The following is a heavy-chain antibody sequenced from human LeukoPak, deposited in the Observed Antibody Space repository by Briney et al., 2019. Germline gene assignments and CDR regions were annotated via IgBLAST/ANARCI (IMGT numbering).Heavy chain of an antibody. CDR1: GGSLSSGGYY. J-gene: IGHJ6*03. V-gene: IGHV4-30-2*01. CDR3: ATGGRLKLGLRTNYYYMDV. Sequence: SETLSLTCTVSGGSLSSGGYYWSWIRQPPGTGLEWIGYIYHSGSTYYNPSLKSRVTISVDRPKNQFSLKLSSLTAADTAVYYCATGGRLKLGLRTNYYYMDVWGKGTTVTVPS. D-gene: IGHD7-27*01. CDR2: IYHSGST.